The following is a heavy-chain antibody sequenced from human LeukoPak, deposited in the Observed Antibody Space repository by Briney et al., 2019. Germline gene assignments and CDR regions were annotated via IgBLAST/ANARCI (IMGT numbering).Heavy chain of an antibody. CDR1: GGSIGSYY. V-gene: IGHV4-4*09. J-gene: IGHJ6*03. CDR2: IFPSGSA. CDR3: ARRNHYFYYMDV. Sequence: PSETLSLTCTVSGGSIGSYYWSWIRQSPVKGLEWIGYIFPSGSAFYNPSLESRVTISLDTSGNQFSMRLSSVTAADTAVYYCARRNHYFYYMDVWGKGTTVTVSS.